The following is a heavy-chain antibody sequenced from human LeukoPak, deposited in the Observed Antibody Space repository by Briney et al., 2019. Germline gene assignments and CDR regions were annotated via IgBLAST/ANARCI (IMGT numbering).Heavy chain of an antibody. J-gene: IGHJ4*02. V-gene: IGHV4-59*01. CDR1: GGSIGSYY. Sequence: PSETLSLTCTVSGGSIGSYYWSWIRQPPGKGLEWIGYIYYSGSTNCNPSLKSRVTISVDTSKNQFSLKLSSVTAADTAVCYCARNLYDSSGSMGIYTFDYWGLGTLVTVSS. D-gene: IGHD3-22*01. CDR3: ARNLYDSSGSMGIYTFDY. CDR2: IYYSGST.